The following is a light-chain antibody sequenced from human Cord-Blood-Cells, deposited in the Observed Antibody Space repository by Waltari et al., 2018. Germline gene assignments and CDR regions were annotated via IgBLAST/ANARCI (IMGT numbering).Light chain of an antibody. CDR3: AAWDDSLNGYV. Sequence: QSVLTQPPSASGTPGQRVTISCSGSSSNLGSNTVHWYQQLPGTAPKLLIYRNNQRPSGVPDRFSGSKSGTSASLAISGLQAEDEADYYCAAWDDSLNGYVFGTGTKVTVL. CDR2: RNN. CDR1: SSNLGSNT. V-gene: IGLV1-44*01. J-gene: IGLJ1*01.